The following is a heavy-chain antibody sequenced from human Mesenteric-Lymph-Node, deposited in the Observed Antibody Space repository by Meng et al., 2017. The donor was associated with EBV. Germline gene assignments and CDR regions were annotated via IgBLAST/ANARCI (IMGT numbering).Heavy chain of an antibody. CDR2: IFWDDDE. CDR3: ARIWITLDH. Sequence: ITLKVSGQTVATPTQTLTVNCRVLGVTLRTGGMAVGWFRQPPGKAPEWLALIFWDDDESYSPSLKSRLTISRDTSENQVVLTMTNMAPEDTATYYCARIWITLDHWGQGALVTVSS. J-gene: IGHJ4*02. D-gene: IGHD3-10*01. V-gene: IGHV2-5*02. CDR1: GVTLRTGGMA.